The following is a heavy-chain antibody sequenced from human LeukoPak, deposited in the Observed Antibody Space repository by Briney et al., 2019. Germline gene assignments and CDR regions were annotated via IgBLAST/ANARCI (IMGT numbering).Heavy chain of an antibody. CDR3: ARDQGSDSSSWYVWRRPRNWFDP. V-gene: IGHV3-23*01. CDR2: ISGSGGST. J-gene: IGHJ5*02. D-gene: IGHD6-13*01. CDR1: GFTFSSYA. Sequence: GGSLRLSCAASGFTFSSYAMSWVRQAPGKGLEWVSAISGSGGSTYYADSVKGRFTISRDNSKNTLYLQMNSLRAEDTAVYYCARDQGSDSSSWYVWRRPRNWFDPWGQGTLVTVSS.